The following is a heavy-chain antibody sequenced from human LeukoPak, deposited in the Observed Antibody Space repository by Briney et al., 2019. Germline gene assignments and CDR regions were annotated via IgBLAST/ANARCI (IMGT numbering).Heavy chain of an antibody. CDR1: GGSISSYY. CDR3: AWRGPYDFWSGYSKGTLDY. D-gene: IGHD3-3*01. J-gene: IGHJ4*02. Sequence: SETLSLTCTVSGGSISSYYWSWIRQLPGKGLEWIGEINHSGSTNYNPSLKSRVTISVDTSKNQFSLKLSSVTAADTAVYYCAWRGPYDFWSGYSKGTLDYWGQGTLVTVAS. CDR2: INHSGST. V-gene: IGHV4-34*01.